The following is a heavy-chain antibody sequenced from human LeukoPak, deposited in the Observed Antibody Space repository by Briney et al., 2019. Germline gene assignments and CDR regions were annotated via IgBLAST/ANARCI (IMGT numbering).Heavy chain of an antibody. V-gene: IGHV3-30*18. CDR3: AKGRFPGY. D-gene: IGHD3-3*01. CDR1: GFTFSSYG. J-gene: IGHJ4*02. Sequence: GGSLRLSCAASGFTFSSYGMHWVRQAPGKGLEWVAVISYDESNKYYADSVKGRFTISRDNSKNTLYLQMNSLRAEDTAVYYSAKGRFPGYWGQGTLVTVSS. CDR2: ISYDESNK.